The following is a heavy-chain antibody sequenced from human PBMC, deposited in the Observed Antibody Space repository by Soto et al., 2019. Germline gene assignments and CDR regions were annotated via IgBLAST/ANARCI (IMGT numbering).Heavy chain of an antibody. Sequence: QVQLQESGPGLVKPSQTLSLTCTVSGGSISSGDYYWSWIRQPPGKGLEWIGYIYYSGSTYYNPSPHSRLHISVDSANNQLSPKLSSVTAADTAVYYCASAGGYTRGYYGMDVWGQGTTVTVSS. J-gene: IGHJ6*02. V-gene: IGHV4-30-4*01. CDR1: GGSISSGDYY. D-gene: IGHD5-12*01. CDR3: ASAGGYTRGYYGMDV. CDR2: IYYSGST.